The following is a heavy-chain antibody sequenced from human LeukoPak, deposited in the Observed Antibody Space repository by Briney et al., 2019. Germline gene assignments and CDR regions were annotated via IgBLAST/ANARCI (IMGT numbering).Heavy chain of an antibody. J-gene: IGHJ4*02. Sequence: EASVKVSCKASGGTLSSYAISWVRQAPGQGLEWMGGIIPMFGTANYAQKFQGRVTMTADESTSTVYMELSSLRSEDTAVYYCARSPSGYSGYDPVYYWGQGTLVTVSS. CDR2: IIPMFGTA. V-gene: IGHV1-69*13. CDR3: ARSPSGYSGYDPVYY. D-gene: IGHD5-12*01. CDR1: GGTLSSYA.